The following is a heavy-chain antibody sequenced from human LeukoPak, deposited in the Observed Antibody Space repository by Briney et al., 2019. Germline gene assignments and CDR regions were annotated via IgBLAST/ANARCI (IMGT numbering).Heavy chain of an antibody. CDR2: IKYSGST. Sequence: TSETLSLTCAVYVGSFSGYYWSWIRQPPGKGLEWIGEIKYSGSTNYNPSLKSRVTISVDTSKNQFSLKLSSVTAADTAVYYCARGRVLGSSSPFDYWSQGTLVTVSS. D-gene: IGHD6-6*01. CDR1: VGSFSGYY. V-gene: IGHV4-34*01. J-gene: IGHJ4*02. CDR3: ARGRVLGSSSPFDY.